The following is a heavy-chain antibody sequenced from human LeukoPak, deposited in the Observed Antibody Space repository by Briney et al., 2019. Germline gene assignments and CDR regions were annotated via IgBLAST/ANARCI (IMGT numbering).Heavy chain of an antibody. CDR2: ISSSSNTI. J-gene: IGHJ4*02. V-gene: IGHV3-48*01. Sequence: GGSLRLSCADSAFTFSHFNMNWVRQAPGKGLEWIVYISSSSNTIYYADSVKGRFTISRDNAKNSLYLQMRSLRGEDTAVYYCVRDGRSFDYWGQGTLVTVSS. CDR1: AFTFSHFN. CDR3: VRDGRSFDY.